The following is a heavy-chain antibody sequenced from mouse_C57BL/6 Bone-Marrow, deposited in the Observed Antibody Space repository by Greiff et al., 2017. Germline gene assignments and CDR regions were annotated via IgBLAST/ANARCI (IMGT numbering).Heavy chain of an antibody. V-gene: IGHV7-1*01. CDR2: SRNKANDYTT. J-gene: IGHJ2*01. CDR3: ARDLGRGYFDY. CDR1: GFTFSDFY. Sequence: VQLKESGGGLVQSGRSLRLSCATSGFTFSDFYMEWVRQAPGKGLEWIAASRNKANDYTTEYSASVKGRFIVSRDTSQSILYLQMNALRAEDTAIYYCARDLGRGYFDYWGQGTTLTVSS. D-gene: IGHD4-1*01.